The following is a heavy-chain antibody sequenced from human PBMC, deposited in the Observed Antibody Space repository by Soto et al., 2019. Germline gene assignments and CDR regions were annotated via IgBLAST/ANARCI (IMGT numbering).Heavy chain of an antibody. CDR1: GFSLTTSGVG. Sequence: QITLNESGPTVVRPTETLTLTCRFSGFSLTTSGVGVGWIRQSPGKAPEWLALIYWDDDKRYSASLKSRLTITKDTSKNQVVLTVSDLDPTDTATYYGAHRVLRTVFGLVTTTAIYFDFCGQGTPVAVSS. V-gene: IGHV2-5*02. J-gene: IGHJ4*02. CDR3: AHRVLRTVFGLVTTTAIYFDF. D-gene: IGHD3-3*01. CDR2: IYWDDDK.